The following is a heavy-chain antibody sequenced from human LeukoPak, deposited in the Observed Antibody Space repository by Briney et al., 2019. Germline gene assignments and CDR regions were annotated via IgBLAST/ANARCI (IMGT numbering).Heavy chain of an antibody. V-gene: IGHV3-23*01. D-gene: IGHD2-2*01. J-gene: IGHJ6*04. CDR2: ISGSGGST. CDR3: AKTGSTAPHYYGMDV. CDR1: GFTFSSYA. Sequence: GGSLRLSCAASGFTFSSYAMSWVRQAPGKGLEWVSAISGSGGSTYYADSVKGRFTISRDNSKNTLSLQMNSLRAEDTAVYYCAKTGSTAPHYYGMDVWGKGTTVTVSS.